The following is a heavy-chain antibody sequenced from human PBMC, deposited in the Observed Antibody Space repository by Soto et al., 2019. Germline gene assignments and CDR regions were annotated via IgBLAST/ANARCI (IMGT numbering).Heavy chain of an antibody. D-gene: IGHD5-18*01. Sequence: SETLSLTCSVSGASISSYYYTWIRQTPGKGLEWIGYIYLGGSINYNPSFKSRVIISVDTSKNHFSLKLSSVTAADTAVYYCATGTERWLQSVSAFDIWGQGTMVTVSS. CDR1: GASISSYY. J-gene: IGHJ3*02. V-gene: IGHV4-59*01. CDR2: IYLGGSI. CDR3: ATGTERWLQSVSAFDI.